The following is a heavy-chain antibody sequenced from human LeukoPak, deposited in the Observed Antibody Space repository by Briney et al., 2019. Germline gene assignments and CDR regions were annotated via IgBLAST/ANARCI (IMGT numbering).Heavy chain of an antibody. Sequence: GRSLRLSCAASGFTFSSYGMHWVRQAPGKGLEWVAVIWYDGSNKYYADSVKGRFTISRDNSKNTLYLQMNSLRAEDTAVYYCAKSDYPIVGVTSMDYWGQGTLVTVSS. V-gene: IGHV3-33*06. CDR3: AKSDYPIVGVTSMDY. J-gene: IGHJ4*02. CDR2: IWYDGSNK. CDR1: GFTFSSYG. D-gene: IGHD1-26*01.